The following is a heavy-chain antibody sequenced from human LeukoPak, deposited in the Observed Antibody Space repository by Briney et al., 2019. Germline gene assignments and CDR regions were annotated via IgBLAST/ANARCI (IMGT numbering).Heavy chain of an antibody. V-gene: IGHV1-18*01. Sequence: GASVKVSCKASGYTFTSYGISWVRQAPGQGLEWMGWISAYNGNTNYAQKLQGRVTMTTDTSTSTAYMELRSLRSDVTAVYYCARVYDYVWGSYRPLDYWGQGTLVTVSS. CDR3: ARVYDYVWGSYRPLDY. D-gene: IGHD3-16*02. J-gene: IGHJ4*02. CDR2: ISAYNGNT. CDR1: GYTFTSYG.